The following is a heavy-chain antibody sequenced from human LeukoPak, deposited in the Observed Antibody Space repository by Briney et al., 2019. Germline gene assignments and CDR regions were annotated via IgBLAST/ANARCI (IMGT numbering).Heavy chain of an antibody. CDR3: ARMNYVSSGWGAPFDS. CDR1: GFTFTSYA. J-gene: IGHJ4*02. V-gene: IGHV3-23*01. Sequence: GGSLRLSCAASGFTFTSYAMGWVRQAPGKGLEWVSGISGSGDNTYYADSVKGRFTISRDNAKNSLYLQMNSLRAEDTAVYYCARMNYVSSGWGAPFDSWGQGTLVTVSS. CDR2: ISGSGDNT. D-gene: IGHD1-7*01.